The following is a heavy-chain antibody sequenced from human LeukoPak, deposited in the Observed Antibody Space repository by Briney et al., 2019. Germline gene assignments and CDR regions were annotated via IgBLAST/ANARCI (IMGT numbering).Heavy chain of an antibody. D-gene: IGHD2-15*01. CDR3: ARLGGYCSGGSCYVNWFDP. J-gene: IGHJ5*02. V-gene: IGHV5-51*01. CDR1: GYNFTSYW. Sequence: GESLKISCKGSGYNFTSYWIGWVRQMPGKGLEWMGIIYPGDSDTRYSPSFQGQVTISADKSISTAYLRWSSLKASDTAMYYCARLGGYCSGGSCYVNWFDPWGQGTLVTVSS. CDR2: IYPGDSDT.